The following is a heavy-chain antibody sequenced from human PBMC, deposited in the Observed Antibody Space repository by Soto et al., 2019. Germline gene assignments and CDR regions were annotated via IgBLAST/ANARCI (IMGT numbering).Heavy chain of an antibody. CDR3: ARDEAAQYYFDY. V-gene: IGHV3-74*01. J-gene: IGHJ4*02. CDR1: GFTFSSYW. Sequence: EVQLVESGGGLVQPGGSLRLSCAASGFTFSSYWMHWVRQAPGKGLVWVSRISSDGSSTSYADSVKGRFTISRDNAKNMLYLQMNSLRAEDTAVYYCARDEAAQYYFDYWGQGTLVTVSS. D-gene: IGHD6-13*01. CDR2: ISSDGSST.